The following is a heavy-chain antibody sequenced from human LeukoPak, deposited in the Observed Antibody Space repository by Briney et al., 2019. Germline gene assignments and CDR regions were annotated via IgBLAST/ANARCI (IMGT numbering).Heavy chain of an antibody. V-gene: IGHV4-39*07. D-gene: IGHD3-22*01. Sequence: PSETLSLTCNVSGGSVKSSNFYWGWIRQPPGKGLEWIGNIYYNGRTYYQPSLKSRVAISVDTSKNQFSLNLSSVTAADTAVYYCVRDAYQYESTLGNWGQGTLVTVSS. CDR2: IYYNGRT. J-gene: IGHJ4*02. CDR1: GGSVKSSNFY. CDR3: VRDAYQYESTLGN.